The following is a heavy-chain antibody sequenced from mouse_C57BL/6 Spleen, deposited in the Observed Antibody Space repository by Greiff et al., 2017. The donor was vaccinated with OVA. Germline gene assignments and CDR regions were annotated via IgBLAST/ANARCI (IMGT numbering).Heavy chain of an antibody. CDR3: ARTPPLYYYAMDY. CDR1: GFSLTSYG. Sequence: VKLMESGPGLVQPSQSLSITCTASGFSLTSYGVHWVRQSPGKGLEWLGVIWSGGSTDYNAAFISRLSISKDNSKSQVFFKMNSLQADDTAIYYCARTPPLYYYAMDYWGQGTSVTVSS. CDR2: IWSGGST. D-gene: IGHD6-1*01. J-gene: IGHJ4*01. V-gene: IGHV2-2*01.